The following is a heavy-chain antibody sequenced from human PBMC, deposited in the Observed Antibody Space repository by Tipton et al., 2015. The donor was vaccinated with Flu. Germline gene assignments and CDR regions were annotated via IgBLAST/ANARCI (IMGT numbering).Heavy chain of an antibody. CDR1: GGSINSYY. CDR3: ARVAYYDGSGVFDY. J-gene: IGHJ4*02. V-gene: IGHV4-59*01. Sequence: GLVKPSETLSLTCTVSGGSINSYYWSWIRQPPGKGLEWIGYIYYTGSTNYNPSLKSRVTILGDTSENQFSLKLSSVTAADTAVYYCARVAYYDGSGVFDYWGQGTLVTVYS. CDR2: IYYTGST. D-gene: IGHD3-22*01.